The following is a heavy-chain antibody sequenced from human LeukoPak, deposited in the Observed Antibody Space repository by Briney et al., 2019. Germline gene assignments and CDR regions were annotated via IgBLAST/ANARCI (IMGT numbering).Heavy chain of an antibody. Sequence: SETLSLNCAVYGGSFSGYFWNWVRQAPGKGLEWVGEINHSGSTNYNPSLKRGGTISIETSKKQFSLKLSSMTAADTAVYYCASGGYYDTSGYRPNDYWGQGTLVTVSS. CDR2: INHSGST. D-gene: IGHD3-22*01. J-gene: IGHJ4*02. CDR1: GGSFSGYF. V-gene: IGHV4-34*01. CDR3: ASGGYYDTSGYRPNDY.